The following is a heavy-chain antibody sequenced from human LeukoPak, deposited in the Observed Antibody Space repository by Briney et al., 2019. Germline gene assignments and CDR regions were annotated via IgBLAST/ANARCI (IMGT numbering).Heavy chain of an antibody. J-gene: IGHJ4*02. CDR3: AKDMGIAAALNYFDY. D-gene: IGHD6-13*01. CDR2: ISYDGSNK. V-gene: IGHV3-30*18. CDR1: GFTFSSYG. Sequence: GGSLRLSCAASGFTFSSYGMHWVRQAPGKGLEWVAVISYDGSNKYYADSVKGRFTISRDNSKNTLYLQMNSLRAEDTAVYYCAKDMGIAAALNYFDYWGQGTLVTVSS.